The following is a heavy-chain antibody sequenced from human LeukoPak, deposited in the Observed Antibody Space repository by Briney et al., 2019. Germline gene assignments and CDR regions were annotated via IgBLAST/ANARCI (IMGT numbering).Heavy chain of an antibody. J-gene: IGHJ6*03. CDR3: ARARDNWNYYYYYYMDV. CDR1: GFTFDDYG. D-gene: IGHD1-20*01. CDR2: INWNGGST. V-gene: IGHV3-20*04. Sequence: GGSLRLTCAASGFTFDDYGMSWVRQAPGKGLEWVSGINWNGGSTGYADSVKGRFTISRDNAKNSLYLQMNSLRAEDTAVYYCARARDNWNYYYYYYMDVWGKGTTVTVSS.